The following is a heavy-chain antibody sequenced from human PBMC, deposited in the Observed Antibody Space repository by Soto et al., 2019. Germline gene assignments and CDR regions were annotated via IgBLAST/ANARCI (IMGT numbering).Heavy chain of an antibody. CDR1: GFTFSSYG. D-gene: IGHD1-20*01. J-gene: IGHJ4*02. V-gene: IGHV3-33*01. CDR3: ARVLNPYDWNDFTVDY. Sequence: GGSLRLSCAASGFTFSSYGMHWVRQAPGKGLEWVAVIWYDGSNKYYADSVKGRFTISRDNSKNTLYLQMNSLRAEDTAVYYCARVLNPYDWNDFTVDYWGQGTLVTVSS. CDR2: IWYDGSNK.